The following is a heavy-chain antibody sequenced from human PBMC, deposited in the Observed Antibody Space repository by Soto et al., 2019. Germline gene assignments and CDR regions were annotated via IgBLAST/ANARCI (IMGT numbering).Heavy chain of an antibody. D-gene: IGHD6-13*01. CDR3: ARDIGYSSRGDY. CDR1: GYTFTSYG. Sequence: QVQLVQSGAEVKKPGASVKFSCRASGYTFTSYGSSWVRQAPGQGLEWMGGISAYNGNTNYAQKLQGRVTMTTDTSTSTDYMELRSLRSDDTAVYYCARDIGYSSRGDYWGQGTLVTVSS. CDR2: ISAYNGNT. J-gene: IGHJ4*02. V-gene: IGHV1-18*01.